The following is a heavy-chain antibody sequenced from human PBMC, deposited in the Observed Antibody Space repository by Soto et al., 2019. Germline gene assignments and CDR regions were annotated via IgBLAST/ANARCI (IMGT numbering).Heavy chain of an antibody. J-gene: IGHJ6*02. Sequence: EVQLVESGGGLVQPGGSLRLSCAASGFTFSSYWMHWVRQAPGKGLVWVSRINSDGSSTSYADSVKGRFTISRDNAKNTLYLQMNSLSAEDTAVYYCARVGSSWFNYGMDVWGQGTTVTVSS. V-gene: IGHV3-74*01. D-gene: IGHD6-13*01. CDR1: GFTFSSYW. CDR3: ARVGSSWFNYGMDV. CDR2: INSDGSST.